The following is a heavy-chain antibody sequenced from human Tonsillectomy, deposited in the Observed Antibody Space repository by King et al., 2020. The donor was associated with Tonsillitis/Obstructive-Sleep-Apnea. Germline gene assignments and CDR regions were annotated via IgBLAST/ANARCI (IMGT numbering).Heavy chain of an antibody. V-gene: IGHV1-2*04. Sequence: QLVQSGAEVKKPGASVKVSCKASGYTFTGYYMHWLRQAPGKGLDGMGWINPNSGGTNYAQKFQGWVTMTRGTSISTAYMELGRLRSDDTAVYYCARAPLRTDYYYYYMDVWGKGTTVTVSS. J-gene: IGHJ6*03. D-gene: IGHD4-17*01. CDR3: ARAPLRTDYYYYYMDV. CDR2: INPNSGGT. CDR1: GYTFTGYY.